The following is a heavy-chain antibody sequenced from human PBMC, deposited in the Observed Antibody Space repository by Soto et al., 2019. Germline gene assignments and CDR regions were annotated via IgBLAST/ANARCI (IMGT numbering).Heavy chain of an antibody. D-gene: IGHD5-18*01. CDR1: GFTVSNKY. CDR2: IYSGGST. CDR3: ATGYSYCDFYYYGLEV. J-gene: IGHJ6*02. V-gene: IGHV3-53*01. Sequence: GGSLRLSCAAFGFTVSNKYMSWVRQAPGKGLEWVSVIYSGGSTYYADSVKGRFTISRDTSKNMLYLQMNSLSAEDTAVYYCATGYSYCDFYYYGLEVWGQGTTVTVSS.